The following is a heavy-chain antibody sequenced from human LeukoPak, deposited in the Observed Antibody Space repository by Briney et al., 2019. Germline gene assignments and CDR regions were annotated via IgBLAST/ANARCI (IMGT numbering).Heavy chain of an antibody. CDR1: GFTFITYV. CDR2: IWYDGSNK. Sequence: GGSLRLSCAASGFTFITYVMHWVRQAPGKGLEWVAVIWYDGSNKYYADSVKGRFTISRDNAKNSLYLQMNSLRAEDTAVYYCARGSGYAYFDYWGQGTLVTVSS. J-gene: IGHJ4*02. D-gene: IGHD3-22*01. V-gene: IGHV3-33*01. CDR3: ARGSGYAYFDY.